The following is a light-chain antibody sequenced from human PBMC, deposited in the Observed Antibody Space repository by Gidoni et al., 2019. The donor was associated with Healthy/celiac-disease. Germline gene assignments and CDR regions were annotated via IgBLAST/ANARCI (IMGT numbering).Light chain of an antibody. J-gene: IGKJ3*01. CDR1: QSVSSY. Sequence: EIVLTQSPATLSLSPGERATLSCRASQSVSSYLAWYQQKPGQAPRLLIYDASNRATGIPARFSGRGSGTDFTLTISSLEPEDFAVYYCQQRSNWPIFTFGPXTKVDIK. CDR3: QQRSNWPIFT. CDR2: DAS. V-gene: IGKV3-11*01.